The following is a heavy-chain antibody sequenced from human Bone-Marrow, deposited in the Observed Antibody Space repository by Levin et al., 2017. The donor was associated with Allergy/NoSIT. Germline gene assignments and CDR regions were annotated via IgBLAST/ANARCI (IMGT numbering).Heavy chain of an antibody. CDR1: GFTFSNYA. CDR2: ISYDGNNE. D-gene: IGHD6-13*01. J-gene: IGHJ4*02. V-gene: IGHV3-30-3*01. Sequence: SCAASGFTFSNYAMHWVRQAPGKGLEWMAVISYDGNNEYYADSMKGRFTISRDNSKNTLYLQMSSLRADDTAVYYCARGRLAATGTWGSFDYWGQGTLVTVSS. CDR3: ARGRLAATGTWGSFDY.